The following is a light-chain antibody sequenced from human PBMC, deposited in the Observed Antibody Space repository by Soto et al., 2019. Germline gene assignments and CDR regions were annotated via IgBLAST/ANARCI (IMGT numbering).Light chain of an antibody. Sequence: SYELTQPPSVSVSPGQTARITCSGDKLGDKYACWYQQKPGQSPVLVIYQDSKRPSGIPERFSGSSSGNTATLTISGTQAMDEADYYCQAWDSSTAVFGGGTKVTVL. CDR3: QAWDSSTAV. CDR2: QDS. V-gene: IGLV3-1*01. J-gene: IGLJ2*01. CDR1: KLGDKY.